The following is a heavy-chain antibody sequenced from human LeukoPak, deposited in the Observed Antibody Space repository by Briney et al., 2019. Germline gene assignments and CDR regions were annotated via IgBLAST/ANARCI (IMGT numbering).Heavy chain of an antibody. J-gene: IGHJ4*02. CDR1: GFTFSSYS. D-gene: IGHD6-19*01. Sequence: PGGSRRLSCAASGFTFSSYSMHWFRQAPGKGLESVSAISSGDTTYYANSVRGRFTISRDNSKNTLYLQMGSLRVEDMAVYYCARDLGYSSGHPFDYWGQGTLVTVSS. CDR2: ISSGDTT. CDR3: ARDLGYSSGHPFDY. V-gene: IGHV3-64*01.